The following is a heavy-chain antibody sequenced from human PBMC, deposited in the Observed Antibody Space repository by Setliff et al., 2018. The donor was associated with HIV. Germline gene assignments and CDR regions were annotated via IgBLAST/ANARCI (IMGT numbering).Heavy chain of an antibody. CDR2: IRYDGSNK. D-gene: IGHD3-3*01. V-gene: IGHV3-30*02. CDR1: GFIFSSYG. Sequence: PGGSLRLSCAASGFIFSSYGMHWVRQAPGKGLEWVAFIRYDGSNKYYADSVKGRFTISRDNSKNTLYLQMNSLRAEDTAVYYCARDVSWRVRTYIDYWGQGALVTVSS. J-gene: IGHJ4*02. CDR3: ARDVSWRVRTYIDY.